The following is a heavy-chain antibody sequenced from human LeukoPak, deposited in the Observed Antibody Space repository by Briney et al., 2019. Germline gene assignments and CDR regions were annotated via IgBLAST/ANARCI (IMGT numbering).Heavy chain of an antibody. CDR2: IYYSGST. Sequence: SETLSLTCTVSGGSISSSSYYWGWIRQPPGKGLEWIGSIYYSGSTYYNPSLKSRVTISVDTSKNQFSLKLSSVTAADTAVYYCARPHDDFWSGHHNWFDPWGQGTLVTVSS. J-gene: IGHJ5*02. CDR3: ARPHDDFWSGHHNWFDP. D-gene: IGHD3-3*01. V-gene: IGHV4-39*01. CDR1: GGSISSSSYY.